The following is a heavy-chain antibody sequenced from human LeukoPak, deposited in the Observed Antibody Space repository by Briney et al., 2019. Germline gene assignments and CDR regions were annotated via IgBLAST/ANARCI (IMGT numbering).Heavy chain of an antibody. Sequence: ASVKVSCKVSGYSLTELSMHWVRQAPGKGLEWVGGFDPEDGETIYAQKFQGRVTMTEDTSTDTAYMELSSLRTEDTAVYYCATRLSFQVDTARATVPYLDYWGQGTLVTVSS. CDR3: ATRLSFQVDTARATVPYLDY. CDR2: FDPEDGET. J-gene: IGHJ4*02. D-gene: IGHD5-18*01. CDR1: GYSLTELS. V-gene: IGHV1-24*01.